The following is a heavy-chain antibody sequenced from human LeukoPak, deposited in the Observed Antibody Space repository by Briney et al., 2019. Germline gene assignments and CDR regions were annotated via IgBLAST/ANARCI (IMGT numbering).Heavy chain of an antibody. Sequence: PGGSLRLSCAASGFIFSSYTMYWVRQPPGKGLEWIGEINHSGSTNYNPSLKSRVTISVDTSKNQFSLKLSSVTAADTAVYYCARGLRLLNYWGQGTLVTVSS. V-gene: IGHV4-34*01. CDR2: INHSGST. J-gene: IGHJ4*02. CDR1: GFIFSSYT. CDR3: ARGLRLLNY.